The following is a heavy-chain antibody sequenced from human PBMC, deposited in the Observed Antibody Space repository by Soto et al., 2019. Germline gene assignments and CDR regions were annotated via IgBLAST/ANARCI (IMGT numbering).Heavy chain of an antibody. V-gene: IGHV3-23*01. CDR2: ISGRGGST. CDR3: AKDGKDSHIVGATPEYYFDY. J-gene: IGHJ4*02. Sequence: EVQLLESGGGLVQPGGSLRLSCAASGFTFSNYAMSWVRQAPGKGLEWVSSISGRGGSTYKADSVKGRFTISRDNSKSTLFLQMNSLRAEDTAIYYCAKDGKDSHIVGATPEYYFDYWGQGTLVTVSS. D-gene: IGHD1-26*01. CDR1: GFTFSNYA.